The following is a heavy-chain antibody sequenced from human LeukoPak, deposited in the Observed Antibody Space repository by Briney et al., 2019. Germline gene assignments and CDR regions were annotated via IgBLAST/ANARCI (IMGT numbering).Heavy chain of an antibody. V-gene: IGHV4-4*07. J-gene: IGHJ4*02. CDR2: IYTSGST. CDR3: ARCGRSFWSGYCNYFDY. D-gene: IGHD3-3*01. Sequence: SETLSLTCTVSGGSISSYYWSWIRQPAGRGLEWIGRIYTSGSTNYNPSLKSRVTMSVDTSKNQFSLKLSSVTAADTAVYYCARCGRSFWSGYCNYFDYWGQGTLVTVSS. CDR1: GGSISSYY.